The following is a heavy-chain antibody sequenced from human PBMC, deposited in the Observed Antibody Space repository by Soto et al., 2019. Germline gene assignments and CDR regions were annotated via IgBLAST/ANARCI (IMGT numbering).Heavy chain of an antibody. Sequence: EVQLVQSGAEVKKPGESLRISCKGSGYSFTSYWISWVRQMPGKGLEWMGRIDPSDSYTNYSPSFQGHVTISADKSISTAYLQWSSLKASDTAMYYCAAPKQLSMGYYYGMDVWGQGTTVTFSS. D-gene: IGHD2-2*01. V-gene: IGHV5-10-1*01. CDR2: IDPSDSYT. CDR1: GYSFTSYW. J-gene: IGHJ6*02. CDR3: AAPKQLSMGYYYGMDV.